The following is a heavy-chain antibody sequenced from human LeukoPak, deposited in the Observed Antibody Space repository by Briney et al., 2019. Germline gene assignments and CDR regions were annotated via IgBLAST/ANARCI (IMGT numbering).Heavy chain of an antibody. Sequence: GASVKVSCKAFGYTFTSNYMHWVRQAPGQGPEWMGVISPSGGSTTYAQKFQGRVTLTRDMSTSTDYLELSRLRSDDTAVYYCALYCSGGSCSDYWGQGTLVTVSS. CDR1: GYTFTSNY. J-gene: IGHJ4*02. CDR2: ISPSGGST. D-gene: IGHD2-15*01. V-gene: IGHV1-46*01. CDR3: ALYCSGGSCSDY.